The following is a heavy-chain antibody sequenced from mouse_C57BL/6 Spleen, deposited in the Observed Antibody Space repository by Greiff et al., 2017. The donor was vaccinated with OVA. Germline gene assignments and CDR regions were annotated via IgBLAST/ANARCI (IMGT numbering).Heavy chain of an antibody. CDR3: ARSMITTDYYFDY. Sequence: QVQLQQSGAELVMPGASVKLSCKASGYTFTSYWMHWVKQRPGQGLEWIGEIDPSDSYTNYNQKFKGKSTLTVDKSSSTAYMQLSSLTSEDSAVYYCARSMITTDYYFDYWGQGTTLTVSS. V-gene: IGHV1-69*01. J-gene: IGHJ2*01. CDR2: IDPSDSYT. D-gene: IGHD2-4*01. CDR1: GYTFTSYW.